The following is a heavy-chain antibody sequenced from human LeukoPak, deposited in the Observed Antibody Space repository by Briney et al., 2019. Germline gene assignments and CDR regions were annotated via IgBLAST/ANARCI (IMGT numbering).Heavy chain of an antibody. CDR2: IYYSGST. CDR3: ARGVAPSIAAAGTILSFDY. J-gene: IGHJ4*02. Sequence: SETLSLTCTVSGGSISSSSYYWGWIRQPPGKGLEWIGNIYYSGSTNYNPSLKSRVTISVDTSKNQFSLKLSSVTAADTAVYYCARGVAPSIAAAGTILSFDYWGQGTLVTVSS. D-gene: IGHD6-13*01. V-gene: IGHV4-39*07. CDR1: GGSISSSSYY.